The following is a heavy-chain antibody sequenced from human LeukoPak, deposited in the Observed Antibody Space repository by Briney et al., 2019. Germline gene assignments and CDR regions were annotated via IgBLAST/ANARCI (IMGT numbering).Heavy chain of an antibody. D-gene: IGHD4-17*01. V-gene: IGHV3-64*01. CDR2: ISSDGGST. CDR1: GFTFSSYA. CDR3: ARATTVTANAFDI. Sequence: GGSLRLSCAASGFTFSSYAMHWVRQAPGNGLEHVSAISSDGGSTYYANSVKGRFTISRDNSRNTLYLQMGSLRAEDMAVYYCARATTVTANAFDIWGQGTMVTVSS. J-gene: IGHJ3*02.